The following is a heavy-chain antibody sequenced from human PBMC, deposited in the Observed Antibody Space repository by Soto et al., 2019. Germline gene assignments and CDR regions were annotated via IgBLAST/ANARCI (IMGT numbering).Heavy chain of an antibody. Sequence: SETLSLTCTVSGGSISSYYWSWIRQPPGKGLEWVGYIYYSGSTNYNPSLKSRVTISVDTSKNQFSLKLSTVTAADTAVYYGARDNYCSGVSCYTWDYYGMDVWGQGTTVTVS. D-gene: IGHD2-15*01. V-gene: IGHV4-59*01. J-gene: IGHJ6*02. CDR2: IYYSGST. CDR3: ARDNYCSGVSCYTWDYYGMDV. CDR1: GGSISSYY.